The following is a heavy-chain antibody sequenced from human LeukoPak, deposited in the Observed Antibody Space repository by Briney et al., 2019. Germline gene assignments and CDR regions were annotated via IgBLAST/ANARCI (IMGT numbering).Heavy chain of an antibody. CDR2: ISGSGGST. D-gene: IGHD3-10*01. CDR3: AKVGSRGFGELAFLHY. J-gene: IGHJ4*02. V-gene: IGHV3-23*01. Sequence: GGSLRLSCAASGFTFSSYAMSWVRQAPGKGLEWVSAISGSGGSTYYADSVKGRFTISRDNSKNTLYLQMNSLRAEDTAVYYCAKVGSRGFGELAFLHYWGQGTLVTVSS. CDR1: GFTFSSYA.